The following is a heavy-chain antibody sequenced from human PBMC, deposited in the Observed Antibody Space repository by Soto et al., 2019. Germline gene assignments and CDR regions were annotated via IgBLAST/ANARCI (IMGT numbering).Heavy chain of an antibody. J-gene: IGHJ4*02. CDR1: GGSVSSGSYY. CDR3: ARSWAVATPSPTSFDY. Sequence: SETLSLTCTVSGGSVSSGSYYWSWIRQTPGKGLEWIGYIYYSGSTNYNPSLKSRVTISVDTSKNQFSLKLSSVTAADTAVYYCARSWAVATPSPTSFDYWGQGTLVTVSS. CDR2: IYYSGST. D-gene: IGHD5-12*01. V-gene: IGHV4-61*01.